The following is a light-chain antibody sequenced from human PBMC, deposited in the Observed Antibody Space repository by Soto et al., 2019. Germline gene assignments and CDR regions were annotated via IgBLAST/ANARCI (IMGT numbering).Light chain of an antibody. CDR1: QGISSY. Sequence: IQLTQSPSTLSASVGDRVTITCRASQGISSYLAWYQQKPGKAPKLLIYAASTLQSRVPSRFSGSGSGTDCTLTISSLQPEDVATYYCQQLNSYPITLGQGTRLEIK. CDR2: AAS. CDR3: QQLNSYPIT. V-gene: IGKV1-9*01. J-gene: IGKJ5*01.